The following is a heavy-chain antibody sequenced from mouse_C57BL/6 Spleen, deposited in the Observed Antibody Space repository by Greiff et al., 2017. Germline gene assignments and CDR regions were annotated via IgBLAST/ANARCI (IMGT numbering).Heavy chain of an antibody. CDR1: GYTFTDYE. CDR3: TRYGYYDY. CDR2: IDPETGGT. J-gene: IGHJ2*01. D-gene: IGHD2-3*01. V-gene: IGHV1-15*01. Sequence: QMQLKESGAELVRPGASVTLSCKASGYTFTDYEMHWVKQTPVHGLEWIGAIDPETGGTAYNQKFKGKAILTADKSSSTAYMELRSLTSEDSAVYYCTRYGYYDYWGQGTTLTVSS.